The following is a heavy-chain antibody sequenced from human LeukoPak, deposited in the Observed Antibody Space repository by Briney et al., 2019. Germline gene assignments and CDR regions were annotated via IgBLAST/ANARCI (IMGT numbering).Heavy chain of an antibody. CDR2: IRSKANSYAT. CDR1: GFTFSGSA. D-gene: IGHD6-19*01. Sequence: PGRSLRLSCAASGFTFSGSAMHWVRQASGKGLEWVGRIRSKANSYATAYAASVKGRFTISRDDSKNTAYLQMNSLKTEDTAVYYCTRAAGYSSGFYIDYWGQGTLVTVSS. J-gene: IGHJ4*02. CDR3: TRAAGYSSGFYIDY. V-gene: IGHV3-73*01.